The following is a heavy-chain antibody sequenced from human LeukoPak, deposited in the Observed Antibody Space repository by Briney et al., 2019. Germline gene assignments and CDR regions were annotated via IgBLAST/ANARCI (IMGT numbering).Heavy chain of an antibody. CDR2: IYYSGST. J-gene: IGHJ4*02. V-gene: IGHV4-39*01. CDR3: ARHSPGDPFDY. CDR1: GGSISSSSYY. D-gene: IGHD7-27*01. Sequence: SETLSLTCTVSGGSISSSSYYWGWIRQPPGKGLEWLGSIYYSGSTYYNPSLMSRVTISVEPSKNPFTPKLSSVTAADTAVYYCARHSPGDPFDYWGQGTLVTVSS.